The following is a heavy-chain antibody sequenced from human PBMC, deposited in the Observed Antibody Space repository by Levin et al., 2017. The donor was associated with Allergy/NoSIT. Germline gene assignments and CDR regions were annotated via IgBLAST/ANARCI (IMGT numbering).Heavy chain of an antibody. CDR3: ARVLDYYDSSGYSVDAFDI. J-gene: IGHJ3*02. V-gene: IGHV3-72*01. CDR2: IRKKPNSYST. CDR1: GFTFSDHF. Sequence: GESLKISCAASGFTFSDHFMEWVRQAPGQGLEWVGRIRKKPNSYSTTYAASVKGRFIISRDDSKNSVYLQMNSLKTEDTAVYYCARVLDYYDSSGYSVDAFDIWGQGTMVTVSS. D-gene: IGHD3-22*01.